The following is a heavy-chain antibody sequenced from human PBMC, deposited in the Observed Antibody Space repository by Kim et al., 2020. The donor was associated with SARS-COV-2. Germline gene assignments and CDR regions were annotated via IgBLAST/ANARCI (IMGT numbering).Heavy chain of an antibody. CDR1: GGSVSSGSYY. Sequence: SETLSLTCTVSGGSVSSGSYYWSWIRQPPGKGLEWIGYIYYSGSTNYNPSLKSRVTISVDTSKNQFSLKLSSVTAADTAVYYCARAYGDYVPDYWGQGTLVTVSS. J-gene: IGHJ4*02. CDR2: IYYSGST. D-gene: IGHD4-17*01. CDR3: ARAYGDYVPDY. V-gene: IGHV4-61*01.